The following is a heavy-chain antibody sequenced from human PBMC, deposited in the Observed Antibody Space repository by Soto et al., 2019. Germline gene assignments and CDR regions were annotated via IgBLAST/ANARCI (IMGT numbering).Heavy chain of an antibody. CDR2: ISYSGST. CDR3: ARRGDSTTVVTPDWYFDL. V-gene: IGHV4-39*01. J-gene: IGHJ2*01. Sequence: QLQLQESGPGLVKPSETLSLTCTVSGGSISSSSYYWGWIRQPPGKGLEWIGSISYSGSTYYNPSLKSRVTISVDTSKNQFSLKLSSVTAADTAVYYCARRGDSTTVVTPDWYFDLWGRGTLVTVSS. D-gene: IGHD4-17*01. CDR1: GGSISSSSYY.